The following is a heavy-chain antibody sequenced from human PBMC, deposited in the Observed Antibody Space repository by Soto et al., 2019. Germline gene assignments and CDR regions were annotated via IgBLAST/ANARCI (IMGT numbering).Heavy chain of an antibody. J-gene: IGHJ4*02. V-gene: IGHV4-39*01. CDR2: IHHSGST. CDR1: GGSISSGGYY. CDR3: ARHSSSARPNFDY. Sequence: SETLSLTCTVSGGSISSGGYYWSWIRQHPGKGLEWIGEIHHSGSTYYNPSLKSRITMSVDTSKNQFYLKLSSVTAADTAVYYCARHSSSARPNFDYWGQGTLVTVSS. D-gene: IGHD6-6*01.